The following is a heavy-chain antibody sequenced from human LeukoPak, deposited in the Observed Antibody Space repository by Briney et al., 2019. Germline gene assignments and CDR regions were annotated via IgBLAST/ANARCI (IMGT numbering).Heavy chain of an antibody. CDR1: GGSISSGDYY. V-gene: IGHV4-30-4*01. D-gene: IGHD3-22*01. CDR2: IYYSGST. CDR3: ARAGENYYDSSGYYY. Sequence: SETLSLTCTVSGGSISSGDYYWSWIRQPPGKGLEWIGYIYYSGSTHYNPSLKSRVTISVDTSKNQFSLKLSSVTAADTAAYYCARAGENYYDSSGYYYWGQGTLVTVSS. J-gene: IGHJ4*02.